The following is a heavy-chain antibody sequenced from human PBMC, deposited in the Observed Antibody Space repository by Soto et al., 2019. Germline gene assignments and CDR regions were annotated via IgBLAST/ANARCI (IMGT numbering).Heavy chain of an antibody. CDR1: GFSFSDFY. Sequence: GGSLRLSCAASGFSFSDFYMNWIRQAPGKGLEWVAYISGSSSYTNYADSVKGRFTISRDNAKNALYLQMNSLRDEDTAVYYCARDGDYGNLRPAGFDYWGQGTLVTVSS. CDR3: ARDGDYGNLRPAGFDY. D-gene: IGHD3-10*01. J-gene: IGHJ4*02. V-gene: IGHV3-11*06. CDR2: ISGSSSYT.